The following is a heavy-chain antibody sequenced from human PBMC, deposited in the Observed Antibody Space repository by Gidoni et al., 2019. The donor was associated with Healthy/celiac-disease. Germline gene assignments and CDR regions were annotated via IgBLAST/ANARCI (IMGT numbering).Heavy chain of an antibody. CDR3: AREVTYYDFWSGYYYDD. Sequence: GQLVQAGAEDNKPGVSVKGSCKASGYTFTSYGISWVRQAPGQGLEWMGWISAYNGNTNYAQKLQGRVTMTTDTSTSTAYMELRSLRSDDTAGYYCAREVTYYDFWSGYYYDDWGQGTLVTVSS. V-gene: IGHV1-18*01. CDR2: ISAYNGNT. J-gene: IGHJ4*02. CDR1: GYTFTSYG. D-gene: IGHD3-3*01.